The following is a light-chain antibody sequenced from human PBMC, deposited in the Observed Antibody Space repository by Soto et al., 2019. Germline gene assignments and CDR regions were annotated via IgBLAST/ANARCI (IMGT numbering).Light chain of an antibody. V-gene: IGLV2-14*01. CDR1: SSDVGGYKY. J-gene: IGLJ1*01. CDR3: SSYTSSSTPL. CDR2: EVS. Sequence: QSALTQPASVSGSPGQSITISCTGTSSDVGGYKYVSWYQQHPGKAPKLMIYEVSHRPSGVSNRFSGSKSGNTASLTISGLQAEDEADYYCSSYTSSSTPLFETGTKLTVL.